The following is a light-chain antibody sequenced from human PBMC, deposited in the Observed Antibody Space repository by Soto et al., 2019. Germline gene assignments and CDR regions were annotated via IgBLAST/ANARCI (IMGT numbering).Light chain of an antibody. V-gene: IGKV3-20*01. J-gene: IGKJ1*01. CDR2: GAS. Sequence: GLKQPARTLFLSTGERATLSCRASQTVTSNYLAWYQQKPGQAPRLLFFGASIMATGLPDRFSGGGSGTDFTLTISRLEPEDFAVYYCQQDGSSPGTVAQGTKVDIK. CDR1: QTVTSNY. CDR3: QQDGSSPGT.